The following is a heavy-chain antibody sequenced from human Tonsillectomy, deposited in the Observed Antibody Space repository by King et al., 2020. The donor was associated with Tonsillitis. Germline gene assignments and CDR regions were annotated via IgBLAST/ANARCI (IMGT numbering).Heavy chain of an antibody. D-gene: IGHD3-10*01. V-gene: IGHV5-10-1*03. J-gene: IGHJ4*02. CDR3: ARHGITMVRGVIITVDY. CDR2: IDPSDSYT. CDR1: GYSFTSYW. Sequence: QLVQSGAEVKKPGESLRISCKGSGYSFTSYWISWVRQMPGKGLEWMEKIDPSDSYTNYSPSFQGHVTISADKSISTAYLQWSSLKASDTAMYYCARHGITMVRGVIITVDYWGQGTLVTVSS.